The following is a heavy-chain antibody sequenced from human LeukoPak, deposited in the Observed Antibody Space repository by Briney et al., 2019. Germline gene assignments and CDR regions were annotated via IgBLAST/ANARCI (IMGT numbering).Heavy chain of an antibody. D-gene: IGHD3-9*01. V-gene: IGHV3-30*09. CDR1: GFIFNSYA. CDR3: ARDPYEVLTGYYARLDS. CDR2: ISYDGSDR. Sequence: GGSLRLSCAASGFIFNSYAMHWVRQAPGKALEWLAVISYDGSDRYNADSVQGRFAISRDNSKNTLYLQMYSLRVDDSAVYYCARDPYEVLTGYYARLDSWGQGTLVTVSS. J-gene: IGHJ4*02.